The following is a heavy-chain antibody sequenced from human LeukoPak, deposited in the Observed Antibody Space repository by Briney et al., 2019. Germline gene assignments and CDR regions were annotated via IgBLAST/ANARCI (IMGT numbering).Heavy chain of an antibody. CDR1: GDSISSGDYY. V-gene: IGHV4-61*02. J-gene: IGHJ6*03. Sequence: PSETLSLTCTVSGDSISSGDYYWSWIRQPAGKGLEWIGRISSSRSTNYNPSLKSRVTMSVDTSKNQFSLKLSSVTAADTAVYYCARVLVGSRSYYYYMDVWGKGTTVTVSS. CDR2: ISSSRST. CDR3: ARVLVGSRSYYYYMDV. D-gene: IGHD2-21*01.